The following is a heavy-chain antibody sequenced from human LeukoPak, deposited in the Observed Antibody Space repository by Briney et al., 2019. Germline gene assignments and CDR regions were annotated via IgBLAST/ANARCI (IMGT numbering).Heavy chain of an antibody. V-gene: IGHV4-39*01. CDR2: VYHSGST. J-gene: IGHJ4*02. Sequence: SETLSLTCTVSGYSISGSTYYWGWIRQPPGKGLEWIGSVYHSGSTYYNPSLRSRLIMSVDLSKNQFSLKVTSVTAADTAMYYCARLNYGQNSGGWGQGTLVTVSS. D-gene: IGHD1-7*01. CDR3: ARLNYGQNSGG. CDR1: GYSISGSTYY.